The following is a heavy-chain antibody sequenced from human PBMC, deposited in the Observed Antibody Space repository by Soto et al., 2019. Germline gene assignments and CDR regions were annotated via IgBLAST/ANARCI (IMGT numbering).Heavy chain of an antibody. CDR3: ARDRFESGYYYYYMDV. CDR2: TRNKANSYTT. Sequence: GGSLKLSCAASGFTFSDHYMDWVRQAPGKGLEWVGRTRNKANSYTTEYAASVKGRFTISRDDSKNSLYLQMNSLKTEDTAVYYCARDRFESGYYYYYMDVWGKGTTVTVSS. D-gene: IGHD3-10*01. J-gene: IGHJ6*03. CDR1: GFTFSDHY. V-gene: IGHV3-72*01.